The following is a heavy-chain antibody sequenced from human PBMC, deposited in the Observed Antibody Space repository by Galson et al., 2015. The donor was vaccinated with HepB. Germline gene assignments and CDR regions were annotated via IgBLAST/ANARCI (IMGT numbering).Heavy chain of an antibody. J-gene: IGHJ3*02. Sequence: SETLSLTCTVSGGSISTPNYYWGWIRQPPGKGLEWYGTIYYSGSTHYNPSLKSRLTMSVDTSKNQFFLRLTSVTAADTAIYYCARILATVTYSEGAFEISGPGTMVTVSS. V-gene: IGHV4-39*01. D-gene: IGHD4-17*01. CDR3: ARILATVTYSEGAFEI. CDR2: IYYSGST. CDR1: GGSISTPNYY.